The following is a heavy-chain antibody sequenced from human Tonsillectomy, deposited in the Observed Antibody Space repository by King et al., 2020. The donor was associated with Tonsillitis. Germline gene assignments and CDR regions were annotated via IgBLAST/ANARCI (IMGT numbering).Heavy chain of an antibody. CDR1: GFNFSDYY. CDR2: ISSSSSYT. Sequence: VQLVESGGGLVKPGGSLRLSCAASGFNFSDYYMSWIRQAPGKGLEWVSYISSSSSYTNYADSVKGRFTISRDNAKNSLYLQMNSLRSDDTAVYYCARDVPKRIIVYGDYGFGDLDYWGQGTLVTVSS. CDR3: ARDVPKRIIVYGDYGFGDLDY. D-gene: IGHD4-17*01. V-gene: IGHV3-11*05. J-gene: IGHJ4*02.